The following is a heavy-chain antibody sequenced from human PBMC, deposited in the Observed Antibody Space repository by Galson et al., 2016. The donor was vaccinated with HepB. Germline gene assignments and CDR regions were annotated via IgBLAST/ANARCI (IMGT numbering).Heavy chain of an antibody. CDR2: IYYSGST. CDR1: GGSISSGGYY. Sequence: TLSLTCTVSGGSISSGGYYWSWIRQHPGKGLEWIGYIYYSGSTYCNPSLKSRVTISTDPSKAQFSLKLNSVTAADTAVYYCARDNYGDLQWFNLWGRGTLVTVSS. J-gene: IGHJ5*02. V-gene: IGHV4-31*03. CDR3: ARDNYGDLQWFNL. D-gene: IGHD4-17*01.